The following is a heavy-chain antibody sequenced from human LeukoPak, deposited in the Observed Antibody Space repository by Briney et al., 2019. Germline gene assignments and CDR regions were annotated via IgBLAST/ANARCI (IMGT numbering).Heavy chain of an antibody. Sequence: ASVKVSCKASGYTFIDYYMYWVRQAPGQGLEWMGWINPNSGDTNYAQRFQGRVTMTRDASISTVYMELSRLRSDDTAVYYCASDTFGGVMGNYWGQGTLVTVSS. CDR1: GYTFIDYY. J-gene: IGHJ4*02. V-gene: IGHV1-2*02. CDR2: INPNSGDT. CDR3: ASDTFGGVMGNY. D-gene: IGHD3-16*01.